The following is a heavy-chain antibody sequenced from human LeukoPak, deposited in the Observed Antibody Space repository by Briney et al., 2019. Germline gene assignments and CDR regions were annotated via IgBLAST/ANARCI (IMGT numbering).Heavy chain of an antibody. CDR1: GFGFSTSW. CDR3: ASTARQSYFDY. D-gene: IGHD3-16*01. Sequence: GGSLRLSCAASGFGFSTSWMHWVRQAPGKGLVWVSRIHNDGSATNYADSVKGRFTISRDNAKNTLYLQMNNLRDEDTAVYFCASTARQSYFDYWGQGILVTVSS. J-gene: IGHJ4*02. V-gene: IGHV3-74*01. CDR2: IHNDGSAT.